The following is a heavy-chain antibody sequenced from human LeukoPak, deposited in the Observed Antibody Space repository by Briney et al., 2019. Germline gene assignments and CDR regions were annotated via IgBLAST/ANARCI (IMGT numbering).Heavy chain of an antibody. V-gene: IGHV4-39*07. D-gene: IGHD3-10*01. Sequence: KTGGSLRLSCAASGFTFSSYSMNWVRQAPGKGLEWIGSIYYSGSTYYNPSPKSRVTISVDTSKNQFSLKLSSVTAADTAVYYCARGLLLWFGELNRGINWFDPWGQGTLVTVSS. CDR2: IYYSGST. CDR1: GFTFSSYS. J-gene: IGHJ5*02. CDR3: ARGLLLWFGELNRGINWFDP.